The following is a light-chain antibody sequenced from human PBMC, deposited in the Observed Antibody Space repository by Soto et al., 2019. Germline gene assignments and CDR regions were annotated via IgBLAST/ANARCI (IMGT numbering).Light chain of an antibody. CDR3: LQYNDWPPKQYT. Sequence: EIVMTQSPATLSVPPGERVTLSCRASQSVSSDLAWYQYKPGQAPRLLIYGASTRATGTPARFSGSGSGTEFSLSISSLQSEDFAVYYCLQYNDWPPKQYTFGQGTKLEIK. V-gene: IGKV3-15*01. CDR1: QSVSSD. J-gene: IGKJ2*01. CDR2: GAS.